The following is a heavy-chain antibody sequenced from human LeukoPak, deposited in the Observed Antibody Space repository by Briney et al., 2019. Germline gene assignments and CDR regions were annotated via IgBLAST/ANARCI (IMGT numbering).Heavy chain of an antibody. CDR2: ISSSSSYT. CDR1: GFTFSDYY. D-gene: IGHD4-17*01. CDR3: ARASTTVTPDYCYGMDV. Sequence: GGSLRLSCAASGFTFSDYYMSWIRQAPGKGLEGVSYISSSSSYTNYADSVKGRFTISRDNAKNSLYLQMNSLRAEDTAVYYCARASTTVTPDYCYGMDVWGKGTTVTVSS. J-gene: IGHJ6*04. V-gene: IGHV3-11*06.